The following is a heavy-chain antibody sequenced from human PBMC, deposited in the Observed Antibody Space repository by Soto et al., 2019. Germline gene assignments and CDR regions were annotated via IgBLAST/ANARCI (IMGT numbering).Heavy chain of an antibody. CDR3: ARGGARYYYDSSGPFDY. Sequence: PSETLSLTCAVYGGSFSGYYWSWIRQPPGKGLEWIGEINHSGSTNYNPSLKSRVTISVDTSKNQFSLKLSSVTAADTAVYYCARGGARYYYDSSGPFDYWGQGTLVTVSS. CDR1: GGSFSGYY. V-gene: IGHV4-34*01. D-gene: IGHD3-22*01. CDR2: INHSGST. J-gene: IGHJ4*02.